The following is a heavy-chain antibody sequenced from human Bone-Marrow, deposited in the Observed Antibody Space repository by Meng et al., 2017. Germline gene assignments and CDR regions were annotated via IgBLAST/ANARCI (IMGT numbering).Heavy chain of an antibody. Sequence: GGSLRLSCAASGFTFSSYEMNWVRQAPGKGLEWVSYISSSGSTIYYADSVKGRFTISRDNAKNSLYLQMNSLRAEDTAVYYCARDSSSWYYYYYGMDVWGQGTTVTVSS. V-gene: IGHV3-48*03. J-gene: IGHJ6*02. CDR2: ISSSGSTI. CDR1: GFTFSSYE. CDR3: ARDSSSWYYYYYGMDV. D-gene: IGHD6-13*01.